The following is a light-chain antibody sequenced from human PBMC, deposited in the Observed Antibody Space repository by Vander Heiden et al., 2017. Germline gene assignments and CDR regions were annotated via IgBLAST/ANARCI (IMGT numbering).Light chain of an antibody. CDR3: QQSYSTPPVT. J-gene: IGKJ5*01. CDR1: QSISSY. Sequence: QMTQSPSSLSASVGDRVTITCRASQSISSYLNWYQQKPGKAPKLLIYAASSLQSGVPSRFSGSGSGTDFTLTISSLQPEDFATYYCQQSYSTPPVTFGQGTRLEIK. CDR2: AAS. V-gene: IGKV1-39*01.